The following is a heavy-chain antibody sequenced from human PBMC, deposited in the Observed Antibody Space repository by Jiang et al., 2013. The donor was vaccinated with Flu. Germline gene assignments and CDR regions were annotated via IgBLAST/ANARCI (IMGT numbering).Heavy chain of an antibody. CDR1: GFTFSSYN. Sequence: VQLLESGGGLVQPGGSLRLSCAASGFTFSSYNMNWVRQAPGKGLEWVSYISSSSSIIYYADSVKGRFTISRDNAKNSLYLQMNSLRAEDTAVYYCARDDSSGYYFDYWGQGTLVTVSS. CDR2: ISSSSSII. V-gene: IGHV3-48*01. J-gene: IGHJ4*02. CDR3: ARDDSSGYYFDY. D-gene: IGHD3-22*01.